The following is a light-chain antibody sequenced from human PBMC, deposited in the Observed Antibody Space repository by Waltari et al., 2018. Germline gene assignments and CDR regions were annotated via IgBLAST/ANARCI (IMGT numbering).Light chain of an antibody. V-gene: IGKV1-27*01. CDR3: QKYDSVPLT. CDR1: QDISSF. Sequence: DIQMTQSPSSLSASVGDRVTITCRASQDISSFLAWYQQKPGQVPKLLISGASTLQSGVPSRFSGSGSGTDFTLTINSLQPEDFATYYCQKYDSVPLTFGGGTKVEIK. CDR2: GAS. J-gene: IGKJ4*01.